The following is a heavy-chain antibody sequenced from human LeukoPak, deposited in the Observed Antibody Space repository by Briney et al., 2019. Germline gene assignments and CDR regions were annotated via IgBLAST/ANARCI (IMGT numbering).Heavy chain of an antibody. CDR1: GGTFSRYA. J-gene: IGHJ6*02. D-gene: IGHD3-10*01. V-gene: IGHV1-69*13. Sequence: ASVKVSCKASGGTFSRYAVSWVRQAPGQGLEWMGGIISNTATTRYAQRFQGRVTVTADESTSTAYMELRSLRSDDTAVYYCARTDSGSPAYGLDVWGQGTTVTVSS. CDR2: IISNTATT. CDR3: ARTDSGSPAYGLDV.